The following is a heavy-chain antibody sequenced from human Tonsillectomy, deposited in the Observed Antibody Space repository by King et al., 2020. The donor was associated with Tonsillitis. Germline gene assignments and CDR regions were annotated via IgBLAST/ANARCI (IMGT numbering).Heavy chain of an antibody. J-gene: IGHJ4*02. V-gene: IGHV1-46*01. Sequence: VQLVESGAEVKKPGASVKVSCKASGYTFTSYYMHWVRQAPGQGLEWMGIINPSGGSTSYAQKFQGRVTMTRDTSTSTVYMELSSLRSDDTAVYYCALSPTSRTFDYWSQGTLVTVSS. CDR2: INPSGGST. CDR3: ALSPTSRTFDY. D-gene: IGHD2-2*01. CDR1: GYTFTSYY.